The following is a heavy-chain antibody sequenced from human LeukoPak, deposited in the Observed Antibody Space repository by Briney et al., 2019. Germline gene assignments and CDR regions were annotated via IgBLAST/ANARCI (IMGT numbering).Heavy chain of an antibody. J-gene: IGHJ4*02. CDR2: IKGDGSEK. V-gene: IGHV3-7*01. Sequence: GGSLRLSCVRSKFPFSKYWMNWVRQAPGKGLEWVANIKGDGSEKFYADSVKGRFTISRDDAKNSLYLQMNSLRVDDTAVYCCMRGHYVDYRSQGTLVTVSS. CDR1: KFPFSKYW. CDR3: MRGHYVDY.